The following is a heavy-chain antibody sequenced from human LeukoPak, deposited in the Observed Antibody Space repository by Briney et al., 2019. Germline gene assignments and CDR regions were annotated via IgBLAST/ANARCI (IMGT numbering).Heavy chain of an antibody. CDR1: GGTFSSYA. Sequence: SVKVSCKASGGTFSSYAISWVRQAPGQGLEWMGGIIPIFGTANYAQKFQGRVTITADESTSTAYMELSSLRSEDTAVYYCASGSLEPPFFDYWGQGTLVTVSS. CDR3: ASGSLEPPFFDY. J-gene: IGHJ4*02. D-gene: IGHD1-1*01. CDR2: IIPIFGTA. V-gene: IGHV1-69*13.